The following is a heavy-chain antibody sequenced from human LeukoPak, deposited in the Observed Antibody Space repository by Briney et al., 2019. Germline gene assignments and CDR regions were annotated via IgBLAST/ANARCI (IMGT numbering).Heavy chain of an antibody. J-gene: IGHJ5*02. CDR3: ARSSLDGDDFWSGYLFRRSDWFDP. CDR1: GYTFTSYA. CDR2: INTNTGNP. V-gene: IGHV7-4-1*02. D-gene: IGHD3-3*01. Sequence: ASVKVSCKASGYTFTSYAMNWVRQAPGQGLEWMGWINTNTGNPTYAQGFTGRFVFSLDTTVSTAYLQISSLKAEDTAVYYCARSSLDGDDFWSGYLFRRSDWFDPWGQGTLVTVSS.